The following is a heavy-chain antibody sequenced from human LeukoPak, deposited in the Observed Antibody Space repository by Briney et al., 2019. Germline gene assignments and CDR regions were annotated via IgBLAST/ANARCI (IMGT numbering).Heavy chain of an antibody. Sequence: PGGSLRLSCAASGFTFSIYAMSWVRQAPGKGLEWISAISGSGDSTYYADSVRGRFTIARDNSKNTLYLQMNSLRAEDTAVYYCAKGQTTVTTKVDYWGQGTLVTVSS. CDR1: GFTFSIYA. CDR2: ISGSGDST. D-gene: IGHD4-17*01. J-gene: IGHJ4*02. V-gene: IGHV3-23*01. CDR3: AKGQTTVTTKVDY.